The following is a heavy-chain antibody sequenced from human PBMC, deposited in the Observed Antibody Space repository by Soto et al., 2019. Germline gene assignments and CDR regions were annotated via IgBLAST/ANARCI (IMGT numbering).Heavy chain of an antibody. V-gene: IGHV3-23*01. Sequence: GGSLRLSCAASGFTFSSYAMSWVRQAPGKGLEWVSAISGSGGSTYYADSVKGRFTISRDNSKNTLYLQMNSLRAEDTAVYYCAKDSRNWNYGSYYYYYGMDVWGQGTTVTVSS. CDR1: GFTFSSYA. CDR2: ISGSGGST. CDR3: AKDSRNWNYGSYYYYYGMDV. D-gene: IGHD1-7*01. J-gene: IGHJ6*02.